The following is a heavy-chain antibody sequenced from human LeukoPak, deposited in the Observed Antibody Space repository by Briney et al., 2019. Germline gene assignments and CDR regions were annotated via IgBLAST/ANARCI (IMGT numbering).Heavy chain of an antibody. V-gene: IGHV3-74*01. CDR2: ISGDGRDI. CDR1: GFTFSSDW. Sequence: GGSLRLSCAAPGFTFSSDWMHWVRQAPGKGLVWVTGISGDGRDIWYADSVKGRFTISRDSAKNTLYLQMNSVRVEDTAVYFCTREVNAFDIWGQGTTVTVSS. CDR3: TREVNAFDI. J-gene: IGHJ3*02.